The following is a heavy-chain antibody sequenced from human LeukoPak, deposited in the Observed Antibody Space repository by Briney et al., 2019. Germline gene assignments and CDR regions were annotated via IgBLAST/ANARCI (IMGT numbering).Heavy chain of an antibody. Sequence: SETLSLTCTVSGGSISSYYWSWIRQPAGKGLEWIGRIYTSGSTNYNPSLKSRVTMSVDTSKNQFSLKLSSVTAADTAVYYCARDPHVPYCSSTSCYPSYWYFDLWGRGTLVTVSS. CDR3: ARDPHVPYCSSTSCYPSYWYFDL. J-gene: IGHJ2*01. V-gene: IGHV4-4*07. CDR2: IYTSGST. D-gene: IGHD2-2*01. CDR1: GGSISSYY.